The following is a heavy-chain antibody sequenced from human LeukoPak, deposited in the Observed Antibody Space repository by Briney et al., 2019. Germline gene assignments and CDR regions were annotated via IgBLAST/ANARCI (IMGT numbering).Heavy chain of an antibody. CDR1: GFTFSDYY. D-gene: IGHD6-13*01. Sequence: GGSLRLSCAASGFTFSDYYMSWIRQAPGKGLEWVSVIYSGGSTYYADSVKGRFTISRDNSKNTLYLEMNSLRVEDTAVYYCAKPPVSSSWYWFDPWGQGTLVTVSS. CDR3: AKPPVSSSWYWFDP. CDR2: IYSGGST. V-gene: IGHV3-66*02. J-gene: IGHJ5*02.